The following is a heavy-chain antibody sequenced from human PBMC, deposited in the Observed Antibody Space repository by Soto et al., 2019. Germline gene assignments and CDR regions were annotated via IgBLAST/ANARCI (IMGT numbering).Heavy chain of an antibody. Sequence: GGSLRLSCAASGFTFSSYWMSWVRQAPGKGLEWVANIKQDGSEKYYVDSLKGRFTISRDNAKNSLYLQMNSLRADDTAVYYCARVTGGSYYFDYWGQGTLVTVSS. CDR1: GFTFSSYW. D-gene: IGHD2-15*01. CDR2: IKQDGSEK. CDR3: ARVTGGSYYFDY. J-gene: IGHJ4*02. V-gene: IGHV3-7*03.